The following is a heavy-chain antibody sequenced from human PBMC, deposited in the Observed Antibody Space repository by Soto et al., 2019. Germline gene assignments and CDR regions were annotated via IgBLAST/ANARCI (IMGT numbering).Heavy chain of an antibody. CDR1: GGSISSYY. CDR3: AGQGNWNGGDGLDY. CDR2: IYYSGST. D-gene: IGHD1-1*01. J-gene: IGHJ4*02. Sequence: SETLSLTCTVSGGSISSYYWSWIRQPPGKGLEWIGYIYYSGSTNYNPSLKSRVTISVDTSKNQFSLKLSSVTAADTAVYYCAGQGNWNGGDGLDYWGQGTLVTVS. V-gene: IGHV4-59*01.